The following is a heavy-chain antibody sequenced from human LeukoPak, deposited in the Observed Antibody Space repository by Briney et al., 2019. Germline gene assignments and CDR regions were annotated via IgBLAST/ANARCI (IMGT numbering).Heavy chain of an antibody. CDR2: MNPNSGNT. V-gene: IGHV1-8*01. CDR1: GYTFTSYD. D-gene: IGHD4-17*01. J-gene: IGHJ6*02. CDR3: ARELAVTTLSGVGYYYGMDV. Sequence: ASVKVSCKASGYTFTSYDINWVRQATGQGLEWMGWMNPNSGNTGYAQKFQGRVTMTRNTSISTAYMELSSLRSEDTAVYYCARELAVTTLSGVGYYYGMDVWGQGTTVTVSS.